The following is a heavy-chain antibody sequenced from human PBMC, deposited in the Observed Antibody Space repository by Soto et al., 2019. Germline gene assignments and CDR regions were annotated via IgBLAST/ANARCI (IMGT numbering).Heavy chain of an antibody. V-gene: IGHV4-31*03. CDR1: GGSISSGGSY. D-gene: IGHD3-3*01. CDR2: IFYRDSF. Sequence: QVQLQESGPGLVKSSQTLSLTCTVSGGSISSGGSYWSWIRQRPGKGLEWIGYIFYRDSFYYTPSLKGRVVILADTSKNQFTLKLSSVTDADTAVYYCARAPETPPIFGVVRPYFFYFWGQGTLGTVSS. J-gene: IGHJ4*02. CDR3: ARAPETPPIFGVVRPYFFYF.